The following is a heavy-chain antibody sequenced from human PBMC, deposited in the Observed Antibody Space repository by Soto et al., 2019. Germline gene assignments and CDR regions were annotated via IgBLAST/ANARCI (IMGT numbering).Heavy chain of an antibody. CDR3: ARDDSFAFDI. D-gene: IGHD2-21*01. Sequence: GGSLRLFCAASGFPFTSYSMNWVRQAPGKGLEWVSYIRGTTHYADSVKGRFTISRDNARSSLYLQMNSLRADDTAVYYCARDDSFAFDIWGQGTMVTVSS. CDR1: GFPFTSYS. J-gene: IGHJ3*02. V-gene: IGHV3-48*01. CDR2: IRGTT.